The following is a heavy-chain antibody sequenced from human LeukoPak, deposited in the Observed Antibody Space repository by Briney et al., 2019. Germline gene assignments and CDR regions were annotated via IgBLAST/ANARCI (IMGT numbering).Heavy chain of an antibody. CDR3: ARQKLRYGSGGLDY. D-gene: IGHD3-10*01. CDR1: GGSISSSSYY. CDR2: IYYSGST. Sequence: PSETLSLTCTVPGGSISSSSYYWGWIRQPPGKGLEWIGSIYYSGSTYYNPSLKSRVTISVDTSKNQFSLKLSSVTAADTAVYYCARQKLRYGSGGLDYWGQGTLVTVSS. V-gene: IGHV4-39*01. J-gene: IGHJ4*02.